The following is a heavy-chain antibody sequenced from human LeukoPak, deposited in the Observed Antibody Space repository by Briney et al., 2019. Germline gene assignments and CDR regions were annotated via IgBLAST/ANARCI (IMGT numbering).Heavy chain of an antibody. V-gene: IGHV3-48*03. D-gene: IGHD2-15*01. CDR2: ISYNGRSI. CDR1: GFIFSTYE. Sequence: GGSLRLSCAASGFIFSTYEMNWVRQAPGKGLEWLSYISYNGRSIYYADSVKGRFTISRDNAKNLLYLQMNSLRAEDTAVYYCAIGYCRGGSCDYEPGDAFDIWGQGTMVAVSS. CDR3: AIGYCRGGSCDYEPGDAFDI. J-gene: IGHJ3*02.